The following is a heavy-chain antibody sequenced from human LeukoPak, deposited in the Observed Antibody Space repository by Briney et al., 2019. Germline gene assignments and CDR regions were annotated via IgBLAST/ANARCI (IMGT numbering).Heavy chain of an antibody. D-gene: IGHD5-12*01. CDR1: GFTFSSYA. CDR2: ISYDGSNK. V-gene: IGHV3-30*04. Sequence: GGSLRLSCAASGFTFSSYAMHWVRQAPGKGLEWVAVISYDGSNKYYADSVKGRFTVSRDNSKNTLYLQMNSLRAEDTAVYYCAKAGWFWWLRRNYFDYWGQGTLVTVSS. CDR3: AKAGWFWWLRRNYFDY. J-gene: IGHJ4*02.